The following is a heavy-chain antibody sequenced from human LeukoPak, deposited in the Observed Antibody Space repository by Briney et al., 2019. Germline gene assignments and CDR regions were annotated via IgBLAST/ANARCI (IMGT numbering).Heavy chain of an antibody. CDR3: ARVKVESGSYYFDS. CDR1: GFTFSDHY. J-gene: IGHJ4*02. V-gene: IGHV3-72*01. CDR2: SRDKANSYTT. D-gene: IGHD1-26*01. Sequence: GGSLRLSCAASGFTFSDHYMDWVRQAPGKGLEWVGRSRDKANSYTTEYAASVEGRFTVSRDDSKKSLYLQMDNLKSEDTAVYYCARVKVESGSYYFDSWGQGTLVTVSS.